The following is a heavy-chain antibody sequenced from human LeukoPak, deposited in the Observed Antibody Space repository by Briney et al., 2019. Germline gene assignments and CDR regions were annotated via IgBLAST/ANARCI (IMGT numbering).Heavy chain of an antibody. CDR2: ISGYNGNT. D-gene: IGHD1-26*01. J-gene: IGHJ3*02. CDR1: GYTFTSYG. CDR3: ARSPHRSNDAFDI. Sequence: AASVKVSCKASGYTFTSYGINWVRQAPGQGLEWMGWISGYNGNTNYAQKLQGRVTMTTDTSTSTAYMELRSLRSDDTAVYYCARSPHRSNDAFDIWGQGTMVTVSS. V-gene: IGHV1-18*01.